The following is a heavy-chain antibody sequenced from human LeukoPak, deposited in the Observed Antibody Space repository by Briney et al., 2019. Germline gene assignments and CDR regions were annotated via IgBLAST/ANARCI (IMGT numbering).Heavy chain of an antibody. Sequence: SETLSLTCTVSGGSISSSSYYWGWIRQPPGKGLEWIGSIYYSGSTYYNPSLKSRVTISVDTSKNQFSLKLSSVTAADTAVYYCASPGIAAASFGYWGQGTLVTVSS. D-gene: IGHD6-13*01. CDR2: IYYSGST. CDR3: ASPGIAAASFGY. J-gene: IGHJ4*02. V-gene: IGHV4-39*01. CDR1: GGSISSSSYY.